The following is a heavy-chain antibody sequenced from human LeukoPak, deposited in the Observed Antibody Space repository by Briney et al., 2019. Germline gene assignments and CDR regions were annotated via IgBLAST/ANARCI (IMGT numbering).Heavy chain of an antibody. D-gene: IGHD1-26*01. Sequence: GGSLRLSCAASGFTFSSYAMSWVRQAPGKGLEWVSVISSSGDGTYYADSVKGRSTISRDNSKNTVNLQMNGPRVEDAAVYYCAKLSGSYYLPLDYWGQGTLVTVSS. J-gene: IGHJ4*02. CDR2: ISSSGDGT. CDR1: GFTFSSYA. V-gene: IGHV3-23*01. CDR3: AKLSGSYYLPLDY.